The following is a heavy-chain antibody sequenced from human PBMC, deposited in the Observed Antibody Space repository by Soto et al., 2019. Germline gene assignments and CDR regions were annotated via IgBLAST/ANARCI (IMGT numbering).Heavy chain of an antibody. CDR2: ISSYNSYT. J-gene: IGHJ4*02. D-gene: IGHD3-10*01. Sequence: LRLSCAASGFNFSDSRMNWVRQAPGKGLEGVASISSYNSYTYYADSIKGRFTISRDNAKKALYLQMSSLRADDTAVYYYARQGGMVRGVLITTYIDYWGQGTPVTVSS. V-gene: IGHV3-21*01. CDR3: ARQGGMVRGVLITTYIDY. CDR1: GFNFSDSR.